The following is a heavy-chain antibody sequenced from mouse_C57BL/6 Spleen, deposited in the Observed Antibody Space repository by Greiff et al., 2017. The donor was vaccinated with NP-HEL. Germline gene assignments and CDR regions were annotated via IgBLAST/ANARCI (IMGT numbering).Heavy chain of an antibody. CDR1: GYTFTSYW. Sequence: QVQLQQPGAELVKPGASVKLSCKASGYTFTSYWMHWVKQRPGRGLEWIGRIDPNSGGTKYTEKFKSKATLTVDKPSSTAYMQLSRLTSEDSAVYYCARKPEVYFDYWGQGTTLTVSS. V-gene: IGHV1-72*01. CDR3: ARKPEVYFDY. D-gene: IGHD2-14*01. CDR2: IDPNSGGT. J-gene: IGHJ2*01.